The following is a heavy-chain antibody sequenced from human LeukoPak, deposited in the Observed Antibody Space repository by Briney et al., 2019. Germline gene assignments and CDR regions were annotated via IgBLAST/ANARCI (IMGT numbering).Heavy chain of an antibody. CDR2: VFYTGSA. Sequence: SETLSLTCTVSGDSISTIGYYWACIRQPPGKGLEWIGSVFYTGSAYYNPSLKSRLTISVDTSKNQFSLRVNSVTAADTAVYYCGRARGAYNWIDPWGQGTLVTVSS. D-gene: IGHD5-24*01. CDR3: GRARGAYNWIDP. V-gene: IGHV4-39*07. J-gene: IGHJ5*02. CDR1: GDSISTIGYY.